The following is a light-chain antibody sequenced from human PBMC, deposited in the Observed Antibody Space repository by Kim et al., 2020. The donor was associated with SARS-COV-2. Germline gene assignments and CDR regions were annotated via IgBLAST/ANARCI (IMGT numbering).Light chain of an antibody. CDR1: NIGSKS. CDR3: QVWDSSSHRHV. Sequence: SYELTQPPSVPVAPGKTARITCGGNNIGSKSVHWYQQKPGQAPVLVIYYDSDRPSGIPERFSGSNSGNTATLTISRVEAGDEADYYCQVWDSSSHRHVFG. J-gene: IGLJ2*01. V-gene: IGLV3-21*04. CDR2: YDS.